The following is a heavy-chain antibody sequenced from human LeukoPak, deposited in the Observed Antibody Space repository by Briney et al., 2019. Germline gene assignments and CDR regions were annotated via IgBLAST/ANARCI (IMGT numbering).Heavy chain of an antibody. CDR2: INPNSGGT. V-gene: IGHV1-2*02. J-gene: IGHJ4*02. CDR1: GYTFTGYY. D-gene: IGHD1-26*01. CDR3: ARDPLGSGSRTYYFDY. Sequence: ASVKVSCKASGYTFTGYYMHWVRQAPGQGLEWMGWINPNSGGTNYAQKFQGRVTMTRDTSISTAYMELSRLRSDDTAVYYCARDPLGSGSRTYYFDYWGQGTLVTVSS.